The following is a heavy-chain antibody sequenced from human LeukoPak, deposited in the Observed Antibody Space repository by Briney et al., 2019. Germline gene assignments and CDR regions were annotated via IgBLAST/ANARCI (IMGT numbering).Heavy chain of an antibody. CDR3: ANGWSPDY. J-gene: IGHJ4*02. D-gene: IGHD2-15*01. CDR1: GFTLSTNA. Sequence: GGSLRLSCLTSGFTLSTNAMSWVRQAPGKGLEWISGISGSGASTYYADSVKGRFTISRDNSKNTLYLQMNSLRAEDTAVYHCANGWSPDYWGRGTLVTVSS. CDR2: ISGSGAST. V-gene: IGHV3-23*01.